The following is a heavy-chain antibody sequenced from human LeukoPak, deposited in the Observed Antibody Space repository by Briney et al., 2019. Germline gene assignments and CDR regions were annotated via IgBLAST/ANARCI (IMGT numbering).Heavy chain of an antibody. CDR1: GGSISSSSYY. D-gene: IGHD3-9*01. Sequence: SETLSLTCTVSGGSISSSSYYWGWIRQPPGKGLEWIGSIYYSGSTYYNPSLKSRVTISVDTSKNQFSLKLSSVTAADTAVYYCARHGLRYFDGGDFDYWGQGTLVTVSS. CDR2: IYYSGST. CDR3: ARHGLRYFDGGDFDY. V-gene: IGHV4-39*01. J-gene: IGHJ4*02.